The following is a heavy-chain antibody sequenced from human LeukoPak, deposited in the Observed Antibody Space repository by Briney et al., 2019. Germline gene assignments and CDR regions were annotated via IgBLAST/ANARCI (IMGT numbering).Heavy chain of an antibody. CDR3: AKGYSRSWYGAIDY. D-gene: IGHD6-13*01. Sequence: GGSLRLSCAASGFSFGSYWMHWLRQAPGKGLEWVSHISSDGTAIYYADSVKGRFTISRDNAKNSLYLQMNSLRAEDTALYYCAKGYSRSWYGAIDYWGQGTLVTVSS. CDR1: GFSFGSYW. V-gene: IGHV3-74*01. CDR2: ISSDGTAI. J-gene: IGHJ4*02.